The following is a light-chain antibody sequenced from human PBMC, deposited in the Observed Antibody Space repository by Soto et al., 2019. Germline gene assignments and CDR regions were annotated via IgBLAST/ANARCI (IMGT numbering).Light chain of an antibody. CDR2: GTS. V-gene: IGKV3-20*01. Sequence: EIVLTQSPGTLSLSPGERATLSCRASQSINSRYLAWYQQKPGQAPRLLIYGTSSRATGIPDRFSGSGSGTDFTLTISRLEPEDFAVYYCQQFGSSPGFTCGLGTKVGI. CDR3: QQFGSSPGFT. J-gene: IGKJ3*01. CDR1: QSINSRY.